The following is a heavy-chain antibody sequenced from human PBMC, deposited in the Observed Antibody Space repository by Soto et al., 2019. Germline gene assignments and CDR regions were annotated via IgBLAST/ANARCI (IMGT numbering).Heavy chain of an antibody. J-gene: IGHJ4*02. CDR2: VGGNGAST. CDR3: AKTSRFFGDHIDYFDS. D-gene: IGHD2-21*02. V-gene: IGHV3-23*01. Sequence: DVQLLESGGGLVQPRGSLRLSCAASGFTFSRFAMSWVRLAPGKGLEWVSGVGGNGASTYYADSVRGRFTISRDNSKNTLYLHMNGLRAEDTATYFCAKTSRFFGDHIDYFDSWGQGTLVTVSS. CDR1: GFTFSRFA.